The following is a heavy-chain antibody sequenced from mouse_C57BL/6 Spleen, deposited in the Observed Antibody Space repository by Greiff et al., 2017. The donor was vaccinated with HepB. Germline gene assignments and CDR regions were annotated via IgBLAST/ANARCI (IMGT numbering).Heavy chain of an antibody. V-gene: IGHV1-81*01. CDR1: GYTFTSYG. J-gene: IGHJ3*01. D-gene: IGHD2-4*01. CDR3: ASPLYYDYGAWFAY. CDR2: IYPRSGNT. Sequence: QVQLKQSGAELARPGASVKLSCKASGYTFTSYGISWVKQRTGQGLEWIGEIYPRSGNTYYNEKFKGKATLTADKSSSTAYMELRSLTSEDSAVYFCASPLYYDYGAWFAYWGQGTLVTVSA.